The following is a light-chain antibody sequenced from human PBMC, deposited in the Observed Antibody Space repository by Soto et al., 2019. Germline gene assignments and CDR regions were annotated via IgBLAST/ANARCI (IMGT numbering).Light chain of an antibody. CDR1: QSVSSSF. J-gene: IGKJ3*01. V-gene: IGKV3-20*01. CDR3: QHYGNSPPEYT. Sequence: EIVLTQSPGTLSLSPGERATLSCRASQSVSSSFLAWYQQRPGQAPRLLIFGASYRATGIPDRFSGSGSGTDFNLTISRLEPEDFAVYYCQHYGNSPPEYTFGPGTNVD. CDR2: GAS.